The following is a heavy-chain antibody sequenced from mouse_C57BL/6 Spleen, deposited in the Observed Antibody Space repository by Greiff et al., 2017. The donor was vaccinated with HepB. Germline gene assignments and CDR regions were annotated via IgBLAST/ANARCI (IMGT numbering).Heavy chain of an antibody. J-gene: IGHJ3*01. CDR3: ASSYYSNYEFAY. D-gene: IGHD2-5*01. CDR2: IYPGSGNT. V-gene: IGHV1-76*01. Sequence: QVQLQQSGAELVRPGASVKLSCKASGYTFTDYYINWVKQRPGQGLEWIARIYPGSGNTYYNEKFKGKATPTAEKSSSTAYMQLSSLTSEDSAVYFWASSYYSNYEFAYWGQGTLVTVSA. CDR1: GYTFTDYY.